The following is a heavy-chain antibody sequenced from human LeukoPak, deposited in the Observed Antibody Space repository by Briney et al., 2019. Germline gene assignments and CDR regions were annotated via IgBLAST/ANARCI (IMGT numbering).Heavy chain of an antibody. CDR3: VKVNRYCSGGSCYSAYYYGMDV. CDR1: GFTFSNYA. D-gene: IGHD2-15*01. J-gene: IGHJ6*02. V-gene: IGHV3-64D*09. Sequence: GGSLRLSCSAPGFTFSNYAMHWVRQAPGKGLEYISAISTNGGSTYYADSVKGRFTISRDNSKNTLYLQMSSLRAEDTAVYYCVKVNRYCSGGSCYSAYYYGMDVWGQGTTVTVFS. CDR2: ISTNGGST.